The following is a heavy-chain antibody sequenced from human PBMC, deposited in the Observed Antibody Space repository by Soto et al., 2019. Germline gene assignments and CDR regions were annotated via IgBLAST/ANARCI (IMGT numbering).Heavy chain of an antibody. D-gene: IGHD2-2*01. Sequence: QVQLQQWGAGLLKPSETLSLTCAVYGGSFSGYYWSWIRQPPGKGLEWIGEINHSGSTNYNPSLKSRVTISVDPSKNQFSLRLSSVTAADTAVYSLAGGGGCSSTSCARRRGFDPWGQGTLVTVSS. CDR1: GGSFSGYY. CDR2: INHSGST. V-gene: IGHV4-34*01. CDR3: AGGGGCSSTSCARRRGFDP. J-gene: IGHJ5*02.